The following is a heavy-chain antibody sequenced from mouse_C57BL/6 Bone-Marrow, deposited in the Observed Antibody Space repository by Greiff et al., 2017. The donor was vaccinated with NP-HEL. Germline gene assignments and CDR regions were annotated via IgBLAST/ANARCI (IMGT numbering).Heavy chain of an antibody. CDR1: GYAFSSSW. CDR2: IYPGDGDT. J-gene: IGHJ3*01. CDR3: ARPLYIDDYDDAWFAY. V-gene: IGHV1-82*01. Sequence: VQVVESGPELVKPGASVKISCKASGYAFSSSWMNWVKQRPGKGLEWIGRIYPGDGDTNYNGKFKGKATLTADKSSSTAYMQLSSLTSEDTAVYFCARPLYIDDYDDAWFAYWGQGTLVTVSA. D-gene: IGHD2-4*01.